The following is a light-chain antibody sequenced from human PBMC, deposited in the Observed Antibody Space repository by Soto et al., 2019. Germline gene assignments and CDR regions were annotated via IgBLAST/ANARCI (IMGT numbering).Light chain of an antibody. J-gene: IGKJ1*01. Sequence: EIVLTPSPATLSVSPGERATLSCLASQSVSSYLAWYQQKPGQAPRLLIYDASNRATGIPARFSGSGSGTEFTLTISSLQSEDFAVYYCQQYNNWPPWTFGQGTKVDIK. V-gene: IGKV3D-15*01. CDR3: QQYNNWPPWT. CDR1: QSVSSY. CDR2: DAS.